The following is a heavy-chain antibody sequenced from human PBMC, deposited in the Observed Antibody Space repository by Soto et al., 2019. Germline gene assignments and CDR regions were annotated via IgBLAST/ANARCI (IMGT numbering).Heavy chain of an antibody. J-gene: IGHJ4*02. CDR2: IYWNDDK. V-gene: IGHV2-5*01. CDR3: AHFNGYEEFEY. D-gene: IGHD5-12*01. Sequence: SVPTLVNPTQTLTLTCTFSGFSLSTSGLGVGWIRQPPGKALEWLAVIYWNDDKRYSPSLKSRLTITKGTSDNQVVLTMTNVDPVDTASYYCAHFNGYEEFEYWGQGTLVTVSS. CDR1: GFSLSTSGLG.